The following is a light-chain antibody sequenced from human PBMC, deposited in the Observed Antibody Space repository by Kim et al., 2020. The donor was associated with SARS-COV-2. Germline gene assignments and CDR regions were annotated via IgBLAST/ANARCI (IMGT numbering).Light chain of an antibody. CDR3: HQYKTYSWA. CDR2: QAS. Sequence: ATVGDRVTITCRASQSVSGWLAWYQQKPGKAPRVLLYQASNLESGFPSRFSGSGSGTEFTLTISGLQPDDFATYYCHQYKTYSWAFGQGTKVDIK. CDR1: QSVSGW. J-gene: IGKJ1*01. V-gene: IGKV1-5*03.